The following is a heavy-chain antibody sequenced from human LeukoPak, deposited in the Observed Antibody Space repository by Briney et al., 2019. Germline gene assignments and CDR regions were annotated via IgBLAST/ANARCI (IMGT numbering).Heavy chain of an antibody. J-gene: IGHJ6*02. D-gene: IGHD4-17*01. V-gene: IGHV3-48*03. CDR2: IIDRGSTI. Sequence: GGCLRLSCVSPVFTLSMYEMNWVRQAPGKGLGWVSYIIDRGSTIYYEGCVKGGLTISRNNPKNSLYLQMNSLRAEDTAVYYCARDYVDGDYYYYGIDVWGQGTTVTVSS. CDR3: ARDYVDGDYYYYGIDV. CDR1: VFTLSMYE.